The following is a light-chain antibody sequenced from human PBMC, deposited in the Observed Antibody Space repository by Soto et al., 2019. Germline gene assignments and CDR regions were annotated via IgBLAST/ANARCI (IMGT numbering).Light chain of an antibody. CDR3: QQYKKWPL. J-gene: IGKJ5*01. Sequence: VLTQSPATLSLSPGERDTLSCRASQSVSSHLAWYQQKPGQAPRLLIYDASARATGIPDRFSGSGFGTEFTLTITSLQSEDFAVYYCQQYKKWPLFGQGTRLEI. V-gene: IGKV3-15*01. CDR2: DAS. CDR1: QSVSSH.